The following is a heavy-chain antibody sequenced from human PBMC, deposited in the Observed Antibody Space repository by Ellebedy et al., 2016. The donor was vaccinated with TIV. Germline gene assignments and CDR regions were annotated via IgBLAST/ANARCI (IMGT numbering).Heavy chain of an antibody. Sequence: GESLKISXAGSGFTFSTYTMNWVRQAPGKGLEWVATISSSSSFIYYLDSVKGRFTISRDNAQNSLYLHMSSLRTEDTAVYYCVRAPRGQYYFDYWGQGTLVTVSS. CDR3: VRAPRGQYYFDY. J-gene: IGHJ4*02. V-gene: IGHV3-21*03. CDR1: GFTFSTYT. D-gene: IGHD5-12*01. CDR2: ISSSSSFI.